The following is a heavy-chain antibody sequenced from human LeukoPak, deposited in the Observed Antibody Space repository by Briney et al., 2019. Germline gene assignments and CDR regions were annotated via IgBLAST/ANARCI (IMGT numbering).Heavy chain of an antibody. D-gene: IGHD1-26*01. V-gene: IGHV3-21*01. CDR3: ARDIVGATKDDY. CDR1: GFTFSSYS. Sequence: GRSLRLSCAASGFTFSSYSMNWVRQAPGKGLEWVSSISSSSSYIYYADSVKGRFTISRDNAKNSLYLQMNSLRAEDTAVYYCARDIVGATKDDYWGQGTLVTVSS. J-gene: IGHJ4*02. CDR2: ISSSSSYI.